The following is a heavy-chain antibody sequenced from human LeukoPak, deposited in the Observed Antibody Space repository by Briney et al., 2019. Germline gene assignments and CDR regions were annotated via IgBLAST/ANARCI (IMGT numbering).Heavy chain of an antibody. V-gene: IGHV1-69*05. CDR1: GCTFSSYA. CDR3: ARNSVCRSAPGYYYYYMDV. Sequence: SVKVSCKASGCTFSSYAISWVRQAPGQGLEWMGGIIPIFGTANYAQKFQGRVTITTDESTSTAYMELSSLRSEDTAVYYCARNSVCRSAPGYYYYYMDVWGKGTTVTVSS. J-gene: IGHJ6*03. D-gene: IGHD3-16*01. CDR2: IIPIFGTA.